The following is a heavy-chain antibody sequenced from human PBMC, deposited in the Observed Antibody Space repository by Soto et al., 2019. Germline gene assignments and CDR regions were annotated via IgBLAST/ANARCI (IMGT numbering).Heavy chain of an antibody. CDR3: AHSSGQNYFDY. V-gene: IGHV4-34*01. D-gene: IGHD6-19*01. J-gene: IGHJ4*02. CDR1: GGSFSGYY. CDR2: INHSGST. Sequence: QVQLQQWGAGLLKPSETLSLTCAVCGGSFSGYYWSWIRQPPGKGLEWIGEINHSGSTNYNPSLKSRVTISVDTSKNQFSLKLSSVTAADTAVYYCAHSSGQNYFDYWGQGTLVTVSS.